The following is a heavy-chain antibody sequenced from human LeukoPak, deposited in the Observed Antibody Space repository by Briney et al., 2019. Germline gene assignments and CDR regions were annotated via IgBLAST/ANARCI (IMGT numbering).Heavy chain of an antibody. CDR3: AGGVGWPRDFDY. Sequence: SETLSLTCTVSGGSISSSSYYWGWVRQPPGKGLEWIGSIYYSGSTYYNPSLKSRVTISADTSKNQFSLKLSSVTAADTAVYYCAGGVGWPRDFDYWGQGTLVTVSS. CDR1: GGSISSSSYY. V-gene: IGHV4-39*07. D-gene: IGHD1-26*01. CDR2: IYYSGST. J-gene: IGHJ4*02.